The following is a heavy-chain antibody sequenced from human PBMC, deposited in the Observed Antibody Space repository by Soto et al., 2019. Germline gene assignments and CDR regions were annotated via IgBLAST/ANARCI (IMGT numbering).Heavy chain of an antibody. CDR1: GFTFSSYA. V-gene: IGHV3-23*01. J-gene: IGHJ5*02. CDR2: ISGSGGST. Sequence: EVQLLESGGGLVQPGGSLRLSCAASGFTFSSYAMSWVRQAPGKGLEWVSAISGSGGSTYYADSVKGRFTISRDNSKITLYLQMNSLRAEDTAVYYCAKASSLRVSLRWFDPWGQGTLVTVSS. D-gene: IGHD6-13*01. CDR3: AKASSLRVSLRWFDP.